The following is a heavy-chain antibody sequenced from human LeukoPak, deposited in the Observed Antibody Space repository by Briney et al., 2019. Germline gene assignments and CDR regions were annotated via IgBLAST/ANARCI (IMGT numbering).Heavy chain of an antibody. CDR3: ARGSAVTGVH. J-gene: IGHJ4*02. Sequence: TGGSLRLSCADSGFTFSSYWMHWVRQAPGKGLVWISRINSDGSTTNYADSVKGRFTISKDNAKNTLYLQMSSLSAEDTAMYYCARGSAVTGVHWGQGTLVTVSS. D-gene: IGHD1-14*01. CDR2: INSDGSTT. V-gene: IGHV3-74*01. CDR1: GFTFSSYW.